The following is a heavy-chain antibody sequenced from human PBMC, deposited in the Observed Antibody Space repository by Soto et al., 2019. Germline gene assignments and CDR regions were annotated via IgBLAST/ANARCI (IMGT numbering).Heavy chain of an antibody. V-gene: IGHV3-23*01. CDR3: TKGMSDRLPIVDVAY. Sequence: EVQLLESGGALKQPGGSLRLSCAASGFTFSSHAMSWVRQAPGKGLEWVSSIIGDGRSTKYADSVKGRFTISRDNLQRMLYLQMNSLRAEDTDFYYGTKGMSDRLPIVDVAYWGQGTLVTVSS. J-gene: IGHJ4*02. D-gene: IGHD2-15*01. CDR2: IIGDGRST. CDR1: GFTFSSHA.